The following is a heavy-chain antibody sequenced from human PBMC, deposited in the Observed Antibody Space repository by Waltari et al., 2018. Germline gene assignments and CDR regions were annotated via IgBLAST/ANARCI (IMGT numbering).Heavy chain of an antibody. D-gene: IGHD6-19*01. Sequence: EVQLVESGGGLAQPGGSLRLSCVASEFTLSNSAMSWVRQAPGKGLGGVLAMFRSGGTHYIDSVKGRFTISRDNAKNTVYLQMNSLRAEDTAVYYCAKCEMYDSGWCAFFRYWGRGTLVTVSS. CDR3: AKCEMYDSGWCAFFRY. CDR1: EFTLSNSA. CDR2: MFRSGGT. V-gene: IGHV3-23*04. J-gene: IGHJ4*02.